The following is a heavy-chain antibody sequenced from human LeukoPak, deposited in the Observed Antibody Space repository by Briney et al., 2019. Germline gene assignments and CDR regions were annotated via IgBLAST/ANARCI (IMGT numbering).Heavy chain of an antibody. Sequence: PGGSLRLSCAASGFTFSSYSMNWVRQAPGKGLEWVSYISSSSSTIYYADSVKGRFTISRDNAKNSLYLQMNSLRAEDTAVYYCARDPSPEAVRGNWFDPWGQGTLVTVSS. D-gene: IGHD3-10*01. CDR1: GFTFSSYS. CDR3: ARDPSPEAVRGNWFDP. J-gene: IGHJ5*02. CDR2: ISSSSSTI. V-gene: IGHV3-48*01.